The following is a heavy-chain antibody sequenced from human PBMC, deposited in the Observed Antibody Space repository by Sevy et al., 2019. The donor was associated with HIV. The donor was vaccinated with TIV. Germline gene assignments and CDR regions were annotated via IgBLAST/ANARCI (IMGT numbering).Heavy chain of an antibody. CDR2: ISYRRAT. J-gene: IGHJ5*02. CDR1: GGSIATFRSF. Sequence: SETLSLTCSVSGGSIATFRSFWGWIRQPPGKGLEWIGDISYRRATNYAPSLKSRATISFVTSKSQLSLKLTSLTPADTAVYYCARIYDHWGQGVLVTVSS. V-gene: IGHV4-39*01. CDR3: ARIYDH.